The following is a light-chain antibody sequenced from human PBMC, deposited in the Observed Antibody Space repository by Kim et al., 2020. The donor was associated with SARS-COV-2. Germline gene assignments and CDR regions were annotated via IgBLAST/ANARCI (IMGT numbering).Light chain of an antibody. CDR2: GAS. J-gene: IGKJ5*01. CDR1: QSVSSY. CDR3: RQYGSLIT. Sequence: EIVLTQSPATLSLSPGERATLSCWASQSVSSYLAWYQHKPGQAPRLLIYGASNRATGIPDRFSGSGSGTDFTLTISRLEPEDFAVYYCRQYGSLITFGQGTRVEIK. V-gene: IGKV3-20*01.